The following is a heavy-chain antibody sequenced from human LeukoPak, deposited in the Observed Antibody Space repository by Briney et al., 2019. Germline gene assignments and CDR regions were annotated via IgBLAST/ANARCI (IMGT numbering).Heavy chain of an antibody. CDR2: INPSGGST. CDR3: ARDLSAVAGKGDY. V-gene: IGHV1-46*01. Sequence: EASVKVSCKASGYTFTSYYIHWVRQAPGQGLEWMGIINPSGGSTTYAQKFQGRVTMTSDTSTSTVYMELSRLTSDDTAVYYCARDLSAVAGKGDYWGQGTLVTVSS. J-gene: IGHJ4*02. CDR1: GYTFTSYY. D-gene: IGHD6-19*01.